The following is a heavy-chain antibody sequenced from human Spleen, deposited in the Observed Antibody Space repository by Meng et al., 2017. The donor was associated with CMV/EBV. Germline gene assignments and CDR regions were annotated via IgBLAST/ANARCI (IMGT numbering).Heavy chain of an antibody. Sequence: GGSLRLSCAASGFNLGDYYMTWIRQAPGKGLECLSFISGDGSGIFYAASVRGRFTTSRDNARNTLYLQMNSLRGDDAAVYYCVRSGCSRTSCLDHWGQGTLVTVSS. D-gene: IGHD2-2*01. V-gene: IGHV3-11*04. CDR2: ISGDGSGI. J-gene: IGHJ4*02. CDR1: GFNLGDYY. CDR3: VRSGCSRTSCLDH.